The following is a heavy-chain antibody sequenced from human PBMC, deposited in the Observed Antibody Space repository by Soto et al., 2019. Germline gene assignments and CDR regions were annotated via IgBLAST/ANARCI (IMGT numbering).Heavy chain of an antibody. CDR1: GFTFSSYA. V-gene: IGHV3-30-3*01. Sequence: PGGSLRLSCAASGFTFSSYAMHWVRQAPGKGLEWVAVISYDGSNKYYADSVKGRFTISRDNSKNTLYLQMNSLRAEDTAVYYCARGWVICGGVGGSNSCYNYYGMDVWGQGTTVTVS. D-gene: IGHD2-2*02. J-gene: IGHJ6*02. CDR2: ISYDGSNK. CDR3: ARGWVICGGVGGSNSCYNYYGMDV.